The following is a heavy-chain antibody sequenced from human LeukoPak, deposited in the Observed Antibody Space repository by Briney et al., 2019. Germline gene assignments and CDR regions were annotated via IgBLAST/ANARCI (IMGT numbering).Heavy chain of an antibody. Sequence: PSETLSLTCTVSGGSISSSSYYWGWIRQPPGKGLEWIGSIYYSGSTYYNPSLKSRVTISVDTSKNQFSLKLSSVTAADTAVYYCARGLYVVYYYYMDVWGKGTTVTVSS. CDR3: ARGLYVVYYYYMDV. J-gene: IGHJ6*03. V-gene: IGHV4-39*07. CDR2: IYYSGST. D-gene: IGHD2-21*01. CDR1: GGSISSSSYY.